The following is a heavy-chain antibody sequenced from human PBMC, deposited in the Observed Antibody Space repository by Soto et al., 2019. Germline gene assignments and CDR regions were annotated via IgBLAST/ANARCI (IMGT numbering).Heavy chain of an antibody. CDR1: GFTFSSYA. CDR2: VSDSGGST. CDR3: ARDRTEWLSFYYYYGMDV. V-gene: IGHV3-23*01. D-gene: IGHD3-3*01. Sequence: GGSLRLSCGASGFTFSSYAMSWVRQAPGKGLEWVSGVSDSGGSTYYADSVKGRFTISRDNAKNSLYLQMNSLRDEDTAVYYCARDRTEWLSFYYYYGMDVWGQGTTVTVSS. J-gene: IGHJ6*02.